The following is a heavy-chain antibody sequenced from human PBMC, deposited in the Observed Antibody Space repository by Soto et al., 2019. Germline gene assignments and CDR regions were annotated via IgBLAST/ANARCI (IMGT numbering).Heavy chain of an antibody. J-gene: IGHJ4*02. Sequence: QVQLVQSGPDVKKPGASVKVSCKTSGYTFIDYGVSWVRQAPGHGLEYVGWIGTYTGNTNYAQKVQGRVTLTTDTSTSTAYMELTSLTSDDTAVYYCARTYNCNDSPEFDFWGQGTLVTVSS. V-gene: IGHV1-18*04. D-gene: IGHD1-1*01. CDR2: IGTYTGNT. CDR1: GYTFIDYG. CDR3: ARTYNCNDSPEFDF.